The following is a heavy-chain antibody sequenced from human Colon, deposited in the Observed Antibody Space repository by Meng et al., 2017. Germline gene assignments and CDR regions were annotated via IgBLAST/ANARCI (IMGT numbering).Heavy chain of an antibody. CDR2: VHYSGST. D-gene: IGHD3-22*01. CDR1: GGSISSYTYY. CDR3: ARRVHDGSGHHYFDY. J-gene: IGHJ4*02. V-gene: IGHV4-39*02. Sequence: QLQLQESGPGLVKPSETLSLTCTVSGGSISSYTYYWGWIRQPPGKGLEWIGSVHYSGSTYYNPSLKSRVTISVDTSKNHFSLKVSSVTAADTAVYYCARRVHDGSGHHYFDYWGQGTLVTVSS.